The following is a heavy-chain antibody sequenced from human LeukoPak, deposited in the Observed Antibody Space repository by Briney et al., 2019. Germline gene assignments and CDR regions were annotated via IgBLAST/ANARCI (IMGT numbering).Heavy chain of an antibody. Sequence: SETLSLTCTVSGGSISSSSYYWGWIRQPPGKGLEWIGSIYYSGSTYYNPSLKSRVTISVDTSKNQFSLKLSSVTAADTAVYYCARVRVDYDILTGPKSGRFDPWGQGTLVTVSS. CDR2: IYYSGST. J-gene: IGHJ5*02. V-gene: IGHV4-39*07. CDR1: GGSISSSSYY. CDR3: ARVRVDYDILTGPKSGRFDP. D-gene: IGHD3-9*01.